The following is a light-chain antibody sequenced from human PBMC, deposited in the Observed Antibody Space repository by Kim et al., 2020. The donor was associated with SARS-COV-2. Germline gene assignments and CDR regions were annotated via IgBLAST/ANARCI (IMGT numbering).Light chain of an antibody. CDR2: GAS. Sequence: PGERDTPSRSASQSGSGTYLSWYHQQHGQAPRRLIYGASSRATGIPDRISGSGSWTAFTLTISRLEPEDFAVYYCQQYGSSSRWTFGQGTKVDIK. J-gene: IGKJ1*01. V-gene: IGKV3-20*01. CDR3: QQYGSSSRWT. CDR1: QSGSGTY.